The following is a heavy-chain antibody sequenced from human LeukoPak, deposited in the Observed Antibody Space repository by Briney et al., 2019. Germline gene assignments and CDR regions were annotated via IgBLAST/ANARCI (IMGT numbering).Heavy chain of an antibody. CDR2: ISSSGSTI. J-gene: IGHJ4*02. CDR1: GFTFNSYS. D-gene: IGHD3-10*01. Sequence: GGSLRLSCATSGFTFNSYSMIWVRQAPGKGLEWVSYISSSGSTISYADSVKGRFTISRDNAKNSLYLQMNSLRADDTAVYYCARVRAGSYFDYWGQGTPVIVSS. CDR3: ARVRAGSYFDY. V-gene: IGHV3-48*01.